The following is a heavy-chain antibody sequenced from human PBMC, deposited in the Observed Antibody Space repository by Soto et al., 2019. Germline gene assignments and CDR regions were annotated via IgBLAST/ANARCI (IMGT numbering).Heavy chain of an antibody. CDR2: TYYRSKWYN. CDR3: ARVQVGSSWSSDFDY. Sequence: GLEWLGRTYYRSKWYNDYAVSVKSRITINPDASKNQFSLQLNSVTPEDTAVYYCARVQVGSSWSSDFDYWGQGTLVTVSS. J-gene: IGHJ4*02. D-gene: IGHD6-13*01. V-gene: IGHV6-1*01.